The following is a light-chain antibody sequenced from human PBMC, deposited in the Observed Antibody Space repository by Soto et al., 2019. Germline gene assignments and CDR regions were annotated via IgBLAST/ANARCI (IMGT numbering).Light chain of an antibody. Sequence: ETVLTQSPSTLSLSPGERVTLSCRASQSVGTSLDWYQQKPGQAPRLLIYDASTRATGIPARFSGSGSGTDFTLTISSLEPEDFAVYYCQHRSSWPLTFGGGAKVEIK. CDR3: QHRSSWPLT. V-gene: IGKV3-11*01. CDR1: QSVGTS. CDR2: DAS. J-gene: IGKJ4*01.